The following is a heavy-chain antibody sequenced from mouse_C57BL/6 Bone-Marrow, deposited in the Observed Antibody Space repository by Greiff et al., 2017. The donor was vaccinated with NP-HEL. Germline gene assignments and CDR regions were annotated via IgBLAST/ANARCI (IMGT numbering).Heavy chain of an antibody. V-gene: IGHV10-1*01. CDR2: IRSKSNNYAT. CDR1: GFSFNTYA. Sequence: EVKVVESGGGLVQPKGSLKLSCAASGFSFNTYAMNWVRQAPGQGLEWVARIRSKSNNYATYYADSVKDRFTISRDESESMLYLQMNNLKTEDTAVYYCVRVRRDYAMDYWGQGTSVTVSS. J-gene: IGHJ4*01. D-gene: IGHD2-14*01. CDR3: VRVRRDYAMDY.